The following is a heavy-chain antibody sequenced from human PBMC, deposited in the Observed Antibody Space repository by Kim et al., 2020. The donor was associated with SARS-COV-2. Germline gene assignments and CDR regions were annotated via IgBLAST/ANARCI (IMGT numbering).Heavy chain of an antibody. Sequence: GESLKISCKGSGYSFTSYWISWVRQMPGKGLEWMGRIDPSDSYTNYSPSFQGHVTISADKSISTAYLQWSSLKASDTAMYYCARLLDIVVEGAAFDIWGQGTMVTVSS. V-gene: IGHV5-10-1*01. D-gene: IGHD2-2*01. CDR3: ARLLDIVVEGAAFDI. CDR2: IDPSDSYT. J-gene: IGHJ3*02. CDR1: GYSFTSYW.